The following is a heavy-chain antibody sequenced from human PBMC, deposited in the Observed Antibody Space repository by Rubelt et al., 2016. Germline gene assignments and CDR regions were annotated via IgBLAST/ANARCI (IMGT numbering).Heavy chain of an antibody. CDR1: GGSISSGGYY. CDR3: ARVHALAVAREIDY. V-gene: IGHV4-31*03. J-gene: IGHJ4*02. D-gene: IGHD6-19*01. Sequence: QVQLQESGPGLVKPSQTLSLTCTVSGGSISSGGYYWSWIRQHPGKGLEWIGYIYYSGCTNYNPSRKSRVTISVDTSKNQFSLKLSSVTAADTAVYYCARVHALAVAREIDYWGQGTLVTVSS. CDR2: IYYSGCT.